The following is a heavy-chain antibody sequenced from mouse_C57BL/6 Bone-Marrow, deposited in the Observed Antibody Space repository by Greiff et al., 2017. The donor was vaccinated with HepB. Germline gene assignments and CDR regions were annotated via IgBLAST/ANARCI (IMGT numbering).Heavy chain of an antibody. V-gene: IGHV14-4*01. Sequence: EVKLEESGAELVRPGASVKLSCTASGFNIKDDYMHWVKQRPEQGLEWIGWIDPENGDTEYASKFQGKATITADKSSNTAYLQLSSLTSEDTAVYYCTGGYYRYWGQGTTLTVSS. CDR1: GFNIKDDY. J-gene: IGHJ2*01. CDR2: IDPENGDT. D-gene: IGHD2-3*01. CDR3: TGGYYRY.